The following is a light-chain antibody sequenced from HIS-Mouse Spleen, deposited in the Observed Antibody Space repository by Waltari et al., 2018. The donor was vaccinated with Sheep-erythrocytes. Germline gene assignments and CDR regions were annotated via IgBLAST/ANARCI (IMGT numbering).Light chain of an antibody. CDR3: QAWDSSTYV. Sequence: SYELTQQPSVSVSPGQTASITCSGDKLGEKYACWYQQKPGQSPVLVIYQDSKRPSGIPERFSGSNSGNTATLTISGTQAMDEADYYCQAWDSSTYVFGTGTKVTVL. V-gene: IGLV3-1*01. CDR2: QDS. J-gene: IGLJ1*01. CDR1: KLGEKY.